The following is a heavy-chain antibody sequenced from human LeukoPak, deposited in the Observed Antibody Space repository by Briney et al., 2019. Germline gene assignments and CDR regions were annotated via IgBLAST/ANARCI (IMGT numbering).Heavy chain of an antibody. D-gene: IGHD3-22*01. Sequence: GGSLRLSCAASGFTFTYYAMTWVRQAPGKGLEWVSAISGSDGSTYYADSVKGRFTISRDNSKNTLYLQMNSLGAEDTAVYYCASRITMIVVGYDAFDIWGQGTMVTVSS. V-gene: IGHV3-23*01. J-gene: IGHJ3*02. CDR3: ASRITMIVVGYDAFDI. CDR1: GFTFTYYA. CDR2: ISGSDGST.